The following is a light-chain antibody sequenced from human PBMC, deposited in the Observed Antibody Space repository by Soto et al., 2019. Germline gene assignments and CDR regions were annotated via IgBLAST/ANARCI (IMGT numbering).Light chain of an antibody. Sequence: QSVLTQPPSASGTPGQTVTISCSGSSSNIGSNTVNWYQQLPGTAPKLLIYSNNQRPSGVPDRFSGSKSGTSASLAISGLQSDDEADYYCAAWNDSLKGYVFGTGTKLTV. J-gene: IGLJ1*01. V-gene: IGLV1-44*01. CDR3: AAWNDSLKGYV. CDR1: SSNIGSNT. CDR2: SNN.